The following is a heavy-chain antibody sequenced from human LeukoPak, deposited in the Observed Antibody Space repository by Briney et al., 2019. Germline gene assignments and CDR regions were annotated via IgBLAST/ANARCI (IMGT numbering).Heavy chain of an antibody. Sequence: ASVKVSCKASGYTFSSYTMNWVRQAPGQGLEWMGGIIPIFGTANYAQKFQGRVTITTDESTSTAYMELSSLRSEDTAVYYCARVFGAAEYFDYWGQGTLVTVSS. CDR3: ARVFGAAEYFDY. D-gene: IGHD3-3*01. CDR1: GYTFSSYT. J-gene: IGHJ4*02. V-gene: IGHV1-69*05. CDR2: IIPIFGTA.